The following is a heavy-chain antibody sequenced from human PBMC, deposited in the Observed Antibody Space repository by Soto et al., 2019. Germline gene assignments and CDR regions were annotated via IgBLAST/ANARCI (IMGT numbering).Heavy chain of an antibody. CDR3: ARHGGVGATRGDAFDI. D-gene: IGHD1-26*01. CDR2: IYPGDSDT. CDR1: GYSFTSYW. J-gene: IGHJ3*02. Sequence: GDALKLSCKGSGYSFTSYWIGWVRQMPGKGLEWMGIIYPGDSDTRYSPSFQGQVTISADKSISTAYLQWSSLKASDTAMYYCARHGGVGATRGDAFDIWAQGTMVTVSS. V-gene: IGHV5-51*01.